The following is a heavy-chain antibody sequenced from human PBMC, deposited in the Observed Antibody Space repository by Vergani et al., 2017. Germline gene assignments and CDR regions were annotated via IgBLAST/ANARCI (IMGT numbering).Heavy chain of an antibody. CDR2: IYYSGDT. V-gene: IGHV4-39*01. CDR3: TRHWAVVAANNWFDP. CDR1: GGSIKSGVYY. D-gene: IGHD2-15*01. Sequence: LLQESGPGVVKPSETLSLTCTVSGGSIKSGVYYWAWVRQSPGKGLEWIATIYYSGDTYYNPSLNSRVTISIDTSKNQFFLKLTSVTAADTALYYCTRHWAVVAANNWFDPWGQGTLVTVSS. J-gene: IGHJ5*02.